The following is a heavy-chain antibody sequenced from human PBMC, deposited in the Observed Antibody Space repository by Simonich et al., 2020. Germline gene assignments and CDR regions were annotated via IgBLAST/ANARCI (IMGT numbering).Heavy chain of an antibody. CDR1: GYTFTSYG. D-gene: IGHD2-15*01. CDR3: ARTHRWYFDY. J-gene: IGHJ4*02. Sequence: QVQLVQSGAEVKKPGASVKVSCKASGYTFTSYGISWVRQAPGQGLEWMGWSSAYNGKTKYAQKLQGRVTITTDTSPSTAYMALRSLRSDDTAVYYCARTHRWYFDYWGQGTLVTVSS. V-gene: IGHV1-18*01. CDR2: SSAYNGKT.